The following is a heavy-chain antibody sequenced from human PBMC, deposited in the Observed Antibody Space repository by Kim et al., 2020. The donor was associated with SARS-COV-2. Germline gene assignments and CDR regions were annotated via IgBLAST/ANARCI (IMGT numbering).Heavy chain of an antibody. CDR3: ARGYYYGSGSYYNLYGMDV. V-gene: IGHV4-31*03. D-gene: IGHD3-10*01. CDR1: GGSISSGGYY. Sequence: SETLSLTCTVSGGSISSGGYYWSWIRQHPGKGLEGIGYIYYSGSTYYNPTLKSRVTISVDTSKNPFSLKLSSVTAADTAVYYCARGYYYGSGSYYNLYGMDVWGQGTTVTVSS. CDR2: IYYSGST. J-gene: IGHJ6*02.